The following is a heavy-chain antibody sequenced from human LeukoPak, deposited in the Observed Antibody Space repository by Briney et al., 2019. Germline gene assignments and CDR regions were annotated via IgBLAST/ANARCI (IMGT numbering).Heavy chain of an antibody. CDR3: AKAMIVVVIDY. Sequence: GRSLRLSCAASGFTFSSFGMHWVRQAPGKGLEWVAIIWYDGGNKYYADSVKGRFTISRDNSKNTLYPQMNSLRAEDTAVYYCAKAMIVVVIDYWGQGTLVTVSS. J-gene: IGHJ4*02. V-gene: IGHV3-33*06. CDR2: IWYDGGNK. CDR1: GFTFSSFG. D-gene: IGHD3-22*01.